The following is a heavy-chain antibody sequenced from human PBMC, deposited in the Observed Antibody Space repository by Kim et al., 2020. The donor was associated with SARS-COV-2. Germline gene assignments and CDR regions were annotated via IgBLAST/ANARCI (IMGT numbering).Heavy chain of an antibody. D-gene: IGHD1-26*01. CDR2: IYYSGST. V-gene: IGHV4-59*13. Sequence: SETLSLTCTVSGGSISSYYWSWIRQPPGKGLEWIGYIYYSGSTNYNPSLKSRVTISVDTSKNQFSLKLSSVTAADTAVYYCAREGGYSGSYYQLGNPFDYWGQGTLVTVSS. CDR3: AREGGYSGSYYQLGNPFDY. J-gene: IGHJ4*02. CDR1: GGSISSYY.